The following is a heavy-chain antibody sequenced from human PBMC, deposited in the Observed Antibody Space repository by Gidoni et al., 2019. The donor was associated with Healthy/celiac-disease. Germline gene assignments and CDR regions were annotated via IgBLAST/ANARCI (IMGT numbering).Heavy chain of an antibody. CDR1: GGTFSSYA. J-gene: IGHJ4*02. CDR3: AGSRRSYYDSSGYYSFDY. Sequence: QVQLVQSGAEVKKPGSSVKVSCKASGGTFSSYAISWVRQAPGQGLEWMGRIIPILGIANYAQKFQGRVTITADKSTSTAYMELSSLRSEDTAVYYCAGSRRSYYDSSGYYSFDYWGQGTLVTVSS. CDR2: IIPILGIA. D-gene: IGHD3-22*01. V-gene: IGHV1-69*09.